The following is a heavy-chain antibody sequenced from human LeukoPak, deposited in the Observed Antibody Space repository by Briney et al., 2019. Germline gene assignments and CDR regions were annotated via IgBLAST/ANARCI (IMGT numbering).Heavy chain of an antibody. Sequence: ASVKVSCKASGYTFSSYGLSWVRQAPGQGLEWMGWISAYTGDTLYAQNHQGRVTMTTDTSTSTAYMELRTLRSDDTAVYFCARLGTDYWGQGTLVVVSS. CDR1: GYTFSSYG. J-gene: IGHJ4*02. D-gene: IGHD3-16*01. V-gene: IGHV1-18*01. CDR3: ARLGTDY. CDR2: ISAYTGDT.